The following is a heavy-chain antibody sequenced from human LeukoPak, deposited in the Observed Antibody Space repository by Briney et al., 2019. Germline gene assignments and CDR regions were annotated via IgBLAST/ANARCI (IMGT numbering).Heavy chain of an antibody. J-gene: IGHJ6*03. V-gene: IGHV4-59*01. D-gene: IGHD1-1*01. Sequence: SETLSLTCTVSGGSISSYYWSWIRQPPGKGLEWIGYIYYSGSTNYNPSLKSRVTISVDTSKNQFSLKLSSVTAADTAVYYCAKWNSYYYYMDFWGKGTTVTVSS. CDR1: GGSISSYY. CDR3: AKWNSYYYYMDF. CDR2: IYYSGST.